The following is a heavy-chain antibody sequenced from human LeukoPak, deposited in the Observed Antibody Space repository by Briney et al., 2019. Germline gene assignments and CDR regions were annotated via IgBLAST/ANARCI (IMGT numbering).Heavy chain of an antibody. CDR2: INWDGGAS. CDR3: ARDLSASWCSLAF. V-gene: IGHV3-20*04. Sequence: GGSLRLSCAAAGLSIADYGMSWVRQPPGKGLEWVSGINWDGGASAYSDSVKGRFTISRDNAKNSLYLEMTGLRAEDTAFYFCARDLSASWCSLAFWGQGALVSVSS. CDR1: GLSIADYG. D-gene: IGHD4/OR15-4a*01. J-gene: IGHJ4*02.